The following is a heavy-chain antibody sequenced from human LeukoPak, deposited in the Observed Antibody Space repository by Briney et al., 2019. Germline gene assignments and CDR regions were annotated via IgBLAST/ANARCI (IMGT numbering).Heavy chain of an antibody. D-gene: IGHD2/OR15-2a*01. CDR2: DHHSGTI. J-gene: IGHJ4*02. CDR3: ARGSTRADDY. V-gene: IGHV4-59*11. CDR1: GASISSHY. Sequence: SETLSLTCTVSGASISSHYWSWIRQPPGKGLEWIGYDHHSGTINYNPSLKSRAAISVDTSRNQVSLKLNSLTATDTAVYYCARGSTRADDYWGQGTLVTVSS.